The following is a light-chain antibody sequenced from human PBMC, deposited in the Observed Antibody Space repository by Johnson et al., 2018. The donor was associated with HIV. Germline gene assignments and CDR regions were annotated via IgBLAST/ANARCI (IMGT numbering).Light chain of an antibody. J-gene: IGLJ1*01. Sequence: QLVLTQPPSVSAAPGQKVTISCSGSSSNIGNNYVSWYQQFPGTAPKLLIYDNNKRPSGIPDRFSGSKSGTSATLGITGLQTGDEADYYCGTWDSSLSAGVFGTRTNVTVL. CDR3: GTWDSSLSAGV. CDR1: SSNIGNNY. CDR2: DNN. V-gene: IGLV1-51*01.